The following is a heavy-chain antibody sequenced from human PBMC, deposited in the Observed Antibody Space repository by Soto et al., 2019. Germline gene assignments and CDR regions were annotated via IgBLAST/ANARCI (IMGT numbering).Heavy chain of an antibody. CDR2: IYSGGST. D-gene: IGHD6-19*01. CDR3: ARSSSSGLSNYYFDY. CDR1: GFTVSSNF. Sequence: GGSLRLSCAASGFTVSSNFMSWVRQAPGKGLEWVSLIYSGGSTYYADSVKGRFTISRDNSKNTLYLQMSSLRAEDTAVYYCARSSSSGLSNYYFDYWGQGTLVTVSS. J-gene: IGHJ4*02. V-gene: IGHV3-66*01.